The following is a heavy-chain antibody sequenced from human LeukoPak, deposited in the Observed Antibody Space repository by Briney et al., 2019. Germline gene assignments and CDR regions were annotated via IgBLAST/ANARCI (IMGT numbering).Heavy chain of an antibody. J-gene: IGHJ4*02. V-gene: IGHV4-59*08. Sequence: SETLSLTCTVSGGSISSYYWSWIRQPPGKGLEWIGYIYYSGSTNFNPSLKSRVTISVDTSKNQFSLKLSSVTAADTAVYYCARVGATSFDYWGQGTLVTVSS. CDR3: ARVGATSFDY. CDR2: IYYSGST. D-gene: IGHD1-26*01. CDR1: GGSISSYY.